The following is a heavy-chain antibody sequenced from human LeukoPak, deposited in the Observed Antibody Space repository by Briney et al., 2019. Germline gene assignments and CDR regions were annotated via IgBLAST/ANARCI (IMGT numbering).Heavy chain of an antibody. CDR1: GGSISSGDYY. D-gene: IGHD4-23*01. V-gene: IGHV4-30-4*08. CDR3: ARDYGGNEPYYFDY. J-gene: IGHJ4*02. Sequence: PSETLSLTCTVSGGSISSGDYYWSWIRQPPGKGLEWIGYIYYSGSTYYNPSLKSRVTISVDTSKNQFSLKLSSVTAADTAVYYCARDYGGNEPYYFDYWGQGTLVTVSS. CDR2: IYYSGST.